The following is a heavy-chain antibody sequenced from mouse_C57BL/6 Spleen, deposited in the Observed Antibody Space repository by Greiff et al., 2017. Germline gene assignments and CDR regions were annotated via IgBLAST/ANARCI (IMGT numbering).Heavy chain of an antibody. J-gene: IGHJ2*01. V-gene: IGHV1-42*01. Sequence: EVQLVESGPELAKPGASVKISCKASGYSFTGYYMNWVKQSPEKSLEWIGEINPSTGGTTYNQKFKAKATLTVDKSSSTAYMQLKSLTSEDSAVYYCARGKSSYYFDYWGQGTTLTVSS. CDR1: GYSFTGYY. CDR2: INPSTGGT. CDR3: ARGKSSYYFDY.